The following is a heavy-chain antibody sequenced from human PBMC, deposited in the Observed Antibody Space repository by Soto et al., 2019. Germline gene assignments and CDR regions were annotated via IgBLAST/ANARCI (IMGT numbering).Heavy chain of an antibody. Sequence: QVQLVESGGGVVQPGRSLRLSCAASGFTFSSYGMHWVRQAPGKGLEWVAVIWYDGSNKYYADSVKGRFTISRDNSKNTLYLQMNSLRAEDTAGYYCARGADIVVVVAATSFDYWGQGTLVTVSS. CDR2: IWYDGSNK. V-gene: IGHV3-33*01. CDR3: ARGADIVVVVAATSFDY. CDR1: GFTFSSYG. D-gene: IGHD2-15*01. J-gene: IGHJ4*02.